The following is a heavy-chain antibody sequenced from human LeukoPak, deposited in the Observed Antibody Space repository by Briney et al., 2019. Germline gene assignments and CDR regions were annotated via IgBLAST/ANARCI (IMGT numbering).Heavy chain of an antibody. CDR2: ISSSSSYI. D-gene: IGHD3-10*01. CDR1: GFTFSSYS. CDR3: ARAAMVRGVIDY. V-gene: IGHV3-21*01. J-gene: IGHJ4*02. Sequence: GGSLRLSCAASGFTFSSYSMNWVRQAPGKGLEWVSSISSSSSYIYYADSVKGRFTISRDNAKNSLYLQMNSLRAEETAVYYCARAAMVRGVIDYWGQGTLVTVSS.